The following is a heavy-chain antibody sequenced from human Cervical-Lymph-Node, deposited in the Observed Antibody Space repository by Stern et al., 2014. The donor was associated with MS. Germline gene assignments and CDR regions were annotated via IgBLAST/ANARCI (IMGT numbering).Heavy chain of an antibody. CDR2: INPSGGST. CDR3: AREVAGHRLGMMDV. V-gene: IGHV1-46*01. CDR1: GYTFTSYY. D-gene: IGHD6-19*01. J-gene: IGHJ6*02. Sequence: VQLVESGAEVKTPGASVKLSCKASGYTFTSYYMHWVRQAPGQGLAWMGIINPSGGSTSYAQNFQGRVTVTRDTSTSTVYMELSSLRSEDTAVYYCAREVAGHRLGMMDVWGQGTSVTVSS.